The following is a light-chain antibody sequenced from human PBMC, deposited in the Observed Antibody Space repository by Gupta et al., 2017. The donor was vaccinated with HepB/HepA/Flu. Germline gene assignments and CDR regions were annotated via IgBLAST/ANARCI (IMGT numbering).Light chain of an antibody. J-gene: IGKJ4*01. CDR1: QGIRDD. CDR3: RQRNDYPLT. Sequence: DLQMTQSPSSLSASVGDRVTITCRASQGIRDDLGWYQQKPGRAPKRLIYAASSLQSGVPSRFSGSGFGTEFTLTISSLQPEDFATYFGRQRNDYPLTFGGGTKVEIK. CDR2: AAS. V-gene: IGKV1-17*01.